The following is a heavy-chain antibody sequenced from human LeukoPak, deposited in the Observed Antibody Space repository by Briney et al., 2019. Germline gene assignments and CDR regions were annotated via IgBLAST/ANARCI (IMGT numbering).Heavy chain of an antibody. CDR2: FDPEDGET. Sequence: GASVKVSCKVSGYTLTELSMHWVRQAPGKGLEWMGGFDPEDGETIYAQKFQGRVTMTEDTSTDTAYMELSSLRSEDTAVYHCATGEELRYFDWPLDYWGQGTLVTVSS. CDR1: GYTLTELS. D-gene: IGHD3-9*01. V-gene: IGHV1-24*01. J-gene: IGHJ4*02. CDR3: ATGEELRYFDWPLDY.